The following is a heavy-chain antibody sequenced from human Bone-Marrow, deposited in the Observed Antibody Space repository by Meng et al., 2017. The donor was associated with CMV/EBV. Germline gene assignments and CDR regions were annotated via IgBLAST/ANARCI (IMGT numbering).Heavy chain of an antibody. V-gene: IGHV3-74*01. Sequence: GESLKISCAASGFTFSSYWMHRVRQAPGKGLVWVSRINSDGSSTSYADSVKGRFTISRDNAKNTLYLQMNSLRAEDTAVYYCARDRIVVPPCSSTSCSLNYGMDVWGQGTTVTVSS. J-gene: IGHJ6*02. CDR1: GFTFSSYW. CDR3: ARDRIVVPPCSSTSCSLNYGMDV. D-gene: IGHD2-2*01. CDR2: INSDGSST.